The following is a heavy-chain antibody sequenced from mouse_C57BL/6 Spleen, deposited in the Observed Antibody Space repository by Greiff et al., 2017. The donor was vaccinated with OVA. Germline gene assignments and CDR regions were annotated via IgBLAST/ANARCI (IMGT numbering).Heavy chain of an antibody. CDR2: ISSGSSTI. CDR1: GFTFSDYG. V-gene: IGHV5-17*01. J-gene: IGHJ3*01. CDR3: ARSEGHWFAY. Sequence: EVLLVESGGGLVKPGGSLKLSCAASGFTFSDYGMHWVRQAPEKGLEWVAYISSGSSTIYYADTVKGRFTISRDNAKNTLFLQMTSLRSEDTAMYYCARSEGHWFAYWGQGTLVTVSA.